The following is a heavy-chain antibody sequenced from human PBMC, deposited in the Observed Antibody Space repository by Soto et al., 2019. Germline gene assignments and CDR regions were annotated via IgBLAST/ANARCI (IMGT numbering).Heavy chain of an antibody. V-gene: IGHV3-7*01. D-gene: IGHD6-13*01. Sequence: HPGGSLRLSCAASGFTFSSYWMSWVRQAPGKGLEWVANIKQDGSEKYYVDSVKGRFTISRDNAKNSLYLQMNSLRAEDTAVYYCARDPKEYSSSWYPYYYYYGMDVWGQGTTVTVSS. J-gene: IGHJ6*02. CDR3: ARDPKEYSSSWYPYYYYYGMDV. CDR1: GFTFSSYW. CDR2: IKQDGSEK.